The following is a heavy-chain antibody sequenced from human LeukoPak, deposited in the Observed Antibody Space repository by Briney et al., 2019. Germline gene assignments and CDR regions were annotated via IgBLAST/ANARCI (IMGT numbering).Heavy chain of an antibody. CDR3: ARGPLVRLPSSFDP. CDR2: MNPNSGNT. V-gene: IGHV1-8*01. J-gene: IGHJ5*02. CDR1: GYTFTSYD. Sequence: ASVKVSCKASGYTFTSYDINWVRQATGQGLEWMGWMNPNSGNTGSAQRFQGRVTMTRDTSIGTAYMELSSLRSEDTAVYYCARGPLVRLPSSFDPWGQGTLVTVFS. D-gene: IGHD3-16*02.